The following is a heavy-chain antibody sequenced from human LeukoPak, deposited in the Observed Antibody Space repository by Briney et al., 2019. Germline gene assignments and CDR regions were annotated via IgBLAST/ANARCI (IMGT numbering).Heavy chain of an antibody. CDR3: ARGEWELTFDY. CDR2: IIPIFGTA. Sequence: GASVKVSCKASGGTFSSYAISWVRQAPGQGLEWMGGIIPIFGTANYAQKFQGRVTITADESTSTAYMELSSPRSEDTAVYYCARGEWELTFDYWGQGTLVTVSS. D-gene: IGHD1-26*01. CDR1: GGTFSSYA. V-gene: IGHV1-69*13. J-gene: IGHJ4*02.